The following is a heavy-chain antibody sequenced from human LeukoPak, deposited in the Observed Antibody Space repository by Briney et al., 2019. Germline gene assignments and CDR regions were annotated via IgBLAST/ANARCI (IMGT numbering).Heavy chain of an antibody. CDR1: GFTFSSYW. J-gene: IGHJ4*02. D-gene: IGHD2-2*01. V-gene: IGHV3-7*01. CDR3: ARDGRDIVVVPADY. Sequence: GGSLRLSCAASGFTFSSYWMSWVRQAPGKGLEWVANIKQDGSEKYYVDSVKGRFTISRDNAKNSLYLQMNSLRAEDTAVYYCARDGRDIVVVPADYWGQGTLVTVSS. CDR2: IKQDGSEK.